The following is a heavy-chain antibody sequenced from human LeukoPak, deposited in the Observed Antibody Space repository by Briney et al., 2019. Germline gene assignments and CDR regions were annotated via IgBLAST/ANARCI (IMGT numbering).Heavy chain of an antibody. J-gene: IGHJ4*02. V-gene: IGHV3-74*01. CDR3: LRVPY. CDR2: IGSDGSNT. Sequence: GGSLRLSCAVSGFTFSKYYMHWVRQAPGKGLVWVSRIGSDGSNTNYADSVKGRFTISRDNAKNTLYLQMNSLRGEDTAVYYCLRVPYWGQGALVTVSS. CDR1: GFTFSKYY.